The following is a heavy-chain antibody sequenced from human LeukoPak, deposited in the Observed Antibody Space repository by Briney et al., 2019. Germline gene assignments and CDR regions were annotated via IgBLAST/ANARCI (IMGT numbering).Heavy chain of an antibody. Sequence: SGTLSLTCSVSGGPISNYYWSWIRQPPGKGLEWIGYIQYSGITKYNPSVQSRVAISLDTSKNQFSLKLTSVTAADTAVYYCASSGNYYFTLDYWGQGTLVTVSS. CDR1: GGPISNYY. D-gene: IGHD3-10*01. J-gene: IGHJ4*02. V-gene: IGHV4-59*08. CDR3: ASSGNYYFTLDY. CDR2: IQYSGIT.